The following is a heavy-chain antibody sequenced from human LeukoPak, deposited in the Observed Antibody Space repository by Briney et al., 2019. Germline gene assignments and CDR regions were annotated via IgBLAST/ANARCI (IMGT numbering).Heavy chain of an antibody. Sequence: SETLSLTCTVSGGSISSSSYYWGWIRQPPGKGLEWIGSIYYSGSTYYNPSLKSRVTISVDTSKNQFSLKLSSVTAADTAVYYCARVHLDYWGQGTLVTVAS. J-gene: IGHJ4*02. CDR1: GGSISSSSYY. D-gene: IGHD3-10*01. V-gene: IGHV4-39*07. CDR2: IYYSGST. CDR3: ARVHLDY.